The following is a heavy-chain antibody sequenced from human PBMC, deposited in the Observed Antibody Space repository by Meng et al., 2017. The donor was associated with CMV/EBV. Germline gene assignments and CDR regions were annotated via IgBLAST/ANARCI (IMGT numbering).Heavy chain of an antibody. J-gene: IGHJ6*02. CDR1: GSTFSSYS. Sequence: GESLKISCAASGSTFSSYSMNWVRQAPGKGLEWVAFIRYDGSNKYYADSVKGRFTISRDNSKNTLYLQMNSLRAEDTAVYYCAKDEYSSSSGYYYGMDVWGQGTTVTVSS. V-gene: IGHV3-30*02. CDR2: IRYDGSNK. CDR3: AKDEYSSSSGYYYGMDV. D-gene: IGHD6-6*01.